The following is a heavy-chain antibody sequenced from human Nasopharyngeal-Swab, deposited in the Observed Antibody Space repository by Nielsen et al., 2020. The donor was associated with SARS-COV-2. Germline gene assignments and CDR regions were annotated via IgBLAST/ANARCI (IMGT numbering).Heavy chain of an antibody. J-gene: IGHJ6*02. V-gene: IGHV3-30-3*01. CDR2: ISYDGSNK. Sequence: WIRQPPGKGLERVAVISYDGSNKYYADSVKGRFTISRDNSKNTLYLQMNSLRAEDTAVYYCARAPGDGMDVWGQGTTVTVSS. CDR3: ARAPGDGMDV.